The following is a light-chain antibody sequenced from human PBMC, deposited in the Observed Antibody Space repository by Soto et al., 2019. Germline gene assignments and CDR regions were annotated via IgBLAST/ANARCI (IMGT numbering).Light chain of an antibody. J-gene: IGKJ1*01. CDR3: QQRSNWPWT. V-gene: IGKV3-11*01. CDR2: DVS. CDR1: QSVSSY. Sequence: EIVLTQSPATLSLSPGERATLSCRASQSVSSYLAWYQQKPGQAPRLLIYDVSNRATGIAARFRGSGSGTDFTLTISNLEPEDFAVYYCQQRSNWPWTFGQGTKVEIK.